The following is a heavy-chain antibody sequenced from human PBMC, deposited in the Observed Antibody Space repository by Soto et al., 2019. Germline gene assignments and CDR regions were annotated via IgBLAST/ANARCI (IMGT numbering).Heavy chain of an antibody. Sequence: SETMSLTYTVSDVTIRNYYWSWIRQPPGKGLEWIGYIYYSGSTNYNPSLKSRVTISVDTSKNQFSLKLSSVTAADTAVYYCARLARYSSSLIAAFDIWGQGTMVTGSS. D-gene: IGHD6-6*01. CDR3: ARLARYSSSLIAAFDI. J-gene: IGHJ3*02. CDR2: IYYSGST. V-gene: IGHV4-59*08. CDR1: DVTIRNYY.